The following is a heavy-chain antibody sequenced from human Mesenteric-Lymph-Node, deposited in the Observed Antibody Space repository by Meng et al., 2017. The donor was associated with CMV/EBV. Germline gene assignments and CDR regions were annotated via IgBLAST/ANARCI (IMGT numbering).Heavy chain of an antibody. J-gene: IGHJ6*02. CDR3: ARGVLLWFGTDYYYGMDV. V-gene: IGHV1-2*02. Sequence: ASVKVSCKASGYTFTDYNLHWVRQAPGQGLEWMGWINPKSGVTNFAQRFQGRVTMTRDTSITTVYMEVTTLRPDDTAVYYCARGVLLWFGTDYYYGMDVWGQGTTVTVSS. D-gene: IGHD3-10*01. CDR1: GYTFTDYN. CDR2: INPKSGVT.